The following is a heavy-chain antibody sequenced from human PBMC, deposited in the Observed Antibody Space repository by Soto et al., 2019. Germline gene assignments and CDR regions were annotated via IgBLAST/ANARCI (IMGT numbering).Heavy chain of an antibody. J-gene: IGHJ6*02. Sequence: PSQTLSLTCAISGDSVSSNSAAWNWIRQSPSRGLEWLGRTYYRSKWYNDYAVSVKSRITINPDTSKNQFSLQLNSVTPEDTAVYYCAREGYCSSTSCYEVVPYDYGMDVWGQGTTVTVSS. CDR3: AREGYCSSTSCYEVVPYDYGMDV. CDR1: GDSVSSNSAA. CDR2: TYYRSKWYN. D-gene: IGHD2-2*01. V-gene: IGHV6-1*01.